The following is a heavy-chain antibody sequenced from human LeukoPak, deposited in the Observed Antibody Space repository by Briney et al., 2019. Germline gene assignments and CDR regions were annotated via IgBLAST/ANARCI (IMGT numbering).Heavy chain of an antibody. V-gene: IGHV4-59*01. CDR1: GASISSYY. Sequence: PSETLSLTCTVSGASISSYYWGWIRQPPGKGLERIGYILNTGSANYNPSLKSRVTISIDTSKNQFSLKLTSVTAAGTAVYYCARDKALRNWYFDLWGRGTLATVSS. CDR2: ILNTGSA. J-gene: IGHJ2*01. CDR3: ARDKALRNWYFDL.